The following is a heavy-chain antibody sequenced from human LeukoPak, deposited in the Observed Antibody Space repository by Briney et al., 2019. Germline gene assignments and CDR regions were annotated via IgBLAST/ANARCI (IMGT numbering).Heavy chain of an antibody. Sequence: SLTLSWALAGFSLSRHSVSWVSQVPGDGIEWDSAIRCCVGNTSYADSVKGRFSISRENSRYTLYLQMTSLRAEDTAVYYCAKIDDLFPITMVRGVPSYSGMDVWGKGTTVTVSS. CDR3: AKIDDLFPITMVRGVPSYSGMDV. CDR1: GFSLSRHS. J-gene: IGHJ6*04. CDR2: IRCCVGNT. V-gene: IGHV3-23*01. D-gene: IGHD3-10*01.